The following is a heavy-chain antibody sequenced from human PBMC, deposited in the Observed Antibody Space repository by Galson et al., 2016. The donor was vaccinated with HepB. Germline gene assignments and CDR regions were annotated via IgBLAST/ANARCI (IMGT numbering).Heavy chain of an antibody. J-gene: IGHJ4*02. CDR1: GYTFNSYA. Sequence: SVKVSCKASGYTFNSYAMHWVRQAPGQRLEWMGWINVGNGNTKYSQKFQGRVTFTRDTSASTAYMELSSLRSEDTAVYYCVSGTFDVLTGYPPFDYWGQGTLVIVSS. CDR3: VSGTFDVLTGYPPFDY. D-gene: IGHD3-9*01. V-gene: IGHV1-3*01. CDR2: INVGNGNT.